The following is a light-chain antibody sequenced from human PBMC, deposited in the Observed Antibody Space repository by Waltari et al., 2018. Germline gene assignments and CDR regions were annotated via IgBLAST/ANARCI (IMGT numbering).Light chain of an antibody. CDR1: QSVTSIS. CDR2: GTS. CDR3: QQYDGEVVT. J-gene: IGKJ4*01. Sequence: EIVLTQSPGTLSLSPGERATLSGRASQSVTSISLTWYQQNVGQAPRLLIYGTSSRATGIPDRFSGSGSGTDFTLTISRLEPEDFAVYYCQQYDGEVVTFGGGTKVEI. V-gene: IGKV3-20*01.